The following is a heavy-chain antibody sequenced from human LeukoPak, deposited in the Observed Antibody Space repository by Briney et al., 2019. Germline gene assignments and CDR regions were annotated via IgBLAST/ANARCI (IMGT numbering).Heavy chain of an antibody. CDR3: AKFLSNGSTYWFDT. J-gene: IGHJ5*02. D-gene: IGHD2-2*03. V-gene: IGHV5-51*01. CDR1: GYSFTNYW. CDR2: IYPADSDT. Sequence: GESLMISCKGSGYSFTNYWAGWVRQMPGKGLEWMGIIYPADSDTRYSPSFQGQVTISADKSISTAYLQWSSLKASDTAMYYCAKFLSNGSTYWFDTWGQGTLVTVSS.